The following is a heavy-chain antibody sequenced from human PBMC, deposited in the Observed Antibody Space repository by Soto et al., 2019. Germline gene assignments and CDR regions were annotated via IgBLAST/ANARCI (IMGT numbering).Heavy chain of an antibody. Sequence: SETLSLTGTVSGGSISSYYWSWIQQPPGKGLEWIGYIYYSGSTNYNPSLKSRVTISVDTSKNQFSLKLSSVTAADTAVYYCARQGEDYYGEGAFDIWGQGTMVTVSS. D-gene: IGHD4-17*01. V-gene: IGHV4-59*08. CDR2: IYYSGST. J-gene: IGHJ3*02. CDR3: ARQGEDYYGEGAFDI. CDR1: GGSISSYY.